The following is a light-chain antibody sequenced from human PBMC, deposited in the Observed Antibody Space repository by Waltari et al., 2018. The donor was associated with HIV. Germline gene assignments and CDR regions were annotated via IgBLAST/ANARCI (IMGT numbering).Light chain of an antibody. Sequence: HSALTQPPSASGSPGQSVTISCTGAGSDVGAYNSVSWYQHHPGKAPKLMIYEVTKRPSGFPDRSFGSKSDNTASLTVSGLQAEDEANYYCCSYTGTNPFLLFGGGTKLTVL. J-gene: IGLJ2*01. CDR1: GSDVGAYNS. V-gene: IGLV2-8*01. CDR2: EVT. CDR3: CSYTGTNPFLL.